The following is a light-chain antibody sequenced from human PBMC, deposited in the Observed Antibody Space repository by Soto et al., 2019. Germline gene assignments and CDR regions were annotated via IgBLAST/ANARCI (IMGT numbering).Light chain of an antibody. CDR3: QHYQRYPPS. Sequence: DIQMTQSPSSLSASVGDRVTITCRASHPININLVWFQQKPGKAPKSLIYAATNLQSGVPSRFIGSGGRTDFSLTISSLQPEDVATYYCQHYQRYPPSFGGGTKLEIK. CDR2: AAT. J-gene: IGKJ4*01. V-gene: IGKV1-16*01. CDR1: HPININ.